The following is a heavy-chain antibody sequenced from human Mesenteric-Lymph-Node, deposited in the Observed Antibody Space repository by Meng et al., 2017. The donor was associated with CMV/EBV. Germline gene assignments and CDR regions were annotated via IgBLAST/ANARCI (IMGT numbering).Heavy chain of an antibody. Sequence: ASVKISCKASAYTFTTYTIHWVRQAPGQRLEWMGWSNAGNGNTKDSQEFQGRVTCRRDTSASTAYMELSRLRSDDTAVYYCAREIAGVGAELSPIDYWGQGTLVTVSS. CDR1: AYTFTTYT. CDR2: SNAGNGNT. V-gene: IGHV1-3*02. CDR3: AREIAGVGAELSPIDY. J-gene: IGHJ4*02. D-gene: IGHD1-26*01.